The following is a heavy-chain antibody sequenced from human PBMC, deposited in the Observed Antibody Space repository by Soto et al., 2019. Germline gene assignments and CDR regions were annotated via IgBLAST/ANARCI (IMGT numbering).Heavy chain of an antibody. CDR3: ARDGGGYYAFDI. D-gene: IGHD1-26*01. Sequence: PSETLSLTCAVYGGSFTTYYWSWIPQPPGKGLEWIGEIDHSGSTNYNPSLKGRVIISVDTSKNQISLKLNSVTAADTAVYYCARDGGGYYAFDIWGQGTMVTVSS. CDR2: IDHSGST. CDR1: GGSFTTYY. V-gene: IGHV4-34*01. J-gene: IGHJ3*02.